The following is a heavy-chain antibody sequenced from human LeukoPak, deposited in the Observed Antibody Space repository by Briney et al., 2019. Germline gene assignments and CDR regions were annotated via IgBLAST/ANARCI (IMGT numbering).Heavy chain of an antibody. J-gene: IGHJ4*02. CDR2: MSSSGSVI. CDR1: GFTFSGYS. CDR3: TREDSSGWKY. Sequence: PGGSLRLSCSASGFTFSGYSMNWVRQAPGKGLEWVSYMSSSGSVIYYADSVKGRFTISRDNAKNSLYLQMNSLRADDTAVYYCTREDSSGWKYWGQGTQVTVSS. D-gene: IGHD6-19*01. V-gene: IGHV3-48*01.